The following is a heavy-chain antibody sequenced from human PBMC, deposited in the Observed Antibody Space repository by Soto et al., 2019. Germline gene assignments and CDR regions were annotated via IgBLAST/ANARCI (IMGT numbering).Heavy chain of an antibody. Sequence: SETLSLTCTVSGGSISGYSWSWIRQSPGKGLEWIGYVHYSGSTNYNPSLKSRVTISVDTSKNQFSLKLSSVTAADTAVYYCARDPIAVAGTNYWGQGTLVTVSS. D-gene: IGHD6-19*01. V-gene: IGHV4-59*01. CDR1: GGSISGYS. CDR3: ARDPIAVAGTNY. J-gene: IGHJ4*02. CDR2: VHYSGST.